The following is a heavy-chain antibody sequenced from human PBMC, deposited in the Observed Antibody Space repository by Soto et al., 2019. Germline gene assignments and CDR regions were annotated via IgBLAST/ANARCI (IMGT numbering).Heavy chain of an antibody. CDR3: ARTLAARFDY. CDR1: GFPFSDYY. D-gene: IGHD6-6*01. Sequence: GGSLSLSCAASGFPFSDYYMSWIRQAPGKGLEWVSHITNSGSTKYYADSVKGRFTISRDNAKNSLFLQMNSLRAEDTAVYYCARTLAARFDYWGQGTPVTVSS. V-gene: IGHV3-11*01. J-gene: IGHJ4*02. CDR2: ITNSGSTK.